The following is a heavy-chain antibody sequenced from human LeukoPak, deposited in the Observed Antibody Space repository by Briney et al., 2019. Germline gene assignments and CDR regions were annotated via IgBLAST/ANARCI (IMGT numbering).Heavy chain of an antibody. CDR1: GGSISSGTYY. CDR2: IYTSGGT. Sequence: SETLSLTCTVSGGSISSGTYYWSWIRQPAGKRLDWIGRIYTSGGTNYNPSLQSRVTISVDTSKNPFSLKLTSVTAADTAVYYCARTTSSGWDYFDYWGQGTLVTVSS. J-gene: IGHJ4*02. D-gene: IGHD6-19*01. V-gene: IGHV4-61*02. CDR3: ARTTSSGWDYFDY.